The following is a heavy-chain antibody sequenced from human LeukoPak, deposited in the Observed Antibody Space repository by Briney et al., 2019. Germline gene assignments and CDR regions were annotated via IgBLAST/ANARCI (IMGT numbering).Heavy chain of an antibody. V-gene: IGHV4-31*03. CDR1: GGSISSGGNY. CDR2: INYSGNT. J-gene: IGHJ6*02. CDR3: ARNELISSNYYYYGMDV. Sequence: SETLFLTCTVSGGSISSGGNYWTWIRQNPGKGLEWIGYINYSGNTYYNPSLKSRVTISVDTSKNQFSLKLSSVTAADTAVYYCARNELISSNYYYYGMDVWGQGTTVTVSS.